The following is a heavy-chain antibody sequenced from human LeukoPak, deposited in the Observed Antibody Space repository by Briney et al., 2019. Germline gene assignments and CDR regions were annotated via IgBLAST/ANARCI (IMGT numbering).Heavy chain of an antibody. V-gene: IGHV1-69*01. Sequence: SVKVSCKASGGTFSSYAISWVRQAPGQGLEWMGGIIPIFGTANYAQKFQGRVTITADESTSTAYMELSSLRSEDTAVYYCARGGYNWNYEPRLIDYWGQGTLVTVSS. D-gene: IGHD1-7*01. CDR2: IIPIFGTA. CDR3: ARGGYNWNYEPRLIDY. CDR1: GGTFSSYA. J-gene: IGHJ4*02.